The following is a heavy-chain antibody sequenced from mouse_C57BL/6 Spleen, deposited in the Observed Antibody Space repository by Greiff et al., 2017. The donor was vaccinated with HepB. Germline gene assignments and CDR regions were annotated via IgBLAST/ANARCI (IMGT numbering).Heavy chain of an antibody. V-gene: IGHV1-81*01. CDR3: ARAGYDGYGYFDV. J-gene: IGHJ1*03. D-gene: IGHD2-3*01. Sequence: QVQLQQSGAELARPGASVKLSCKASGYTFTSYGISWVKQRTGQGLEWIGEIYPRSGNTYYNEKFKGKATLTADKSSSTAYMELRSLTSEDSAVYFCARAGYDGYGYFDVWGTGTTVTVSS. CDR1: GYTFTSYG. CDR2: IYPRSGNT.